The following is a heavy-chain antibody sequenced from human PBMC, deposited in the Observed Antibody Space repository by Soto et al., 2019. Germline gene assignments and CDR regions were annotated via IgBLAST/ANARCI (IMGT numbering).Heavy chain of an antibody. Sequence: PGGSLRLSCAASGFTFSDYYMSWIRQAPGKGLEWVSYISSSSSYTNYADSVKGRFTISRDNAKNSLYLQMNSLRAEDTAVYYCARDSGDGYTIPLVGYYYYGMDVWGQGTTVTVSS. J-gene: IGHJ6*02. V-gene: IGHV3-11*06. CDR1: GFTFSDYY. D-gene: IGHD6-25*01. CDR2: ISSSSSYT. CDR3: ARDSGDGYTIPLVGYYYYGMDV.